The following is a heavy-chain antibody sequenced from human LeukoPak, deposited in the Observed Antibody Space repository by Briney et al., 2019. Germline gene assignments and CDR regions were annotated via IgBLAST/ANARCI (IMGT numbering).Heavy chain of an antibody. D-gene: IGHD3-10*01. CDR2: FYDTRSP. CDR3: ARGRGSLTY. J-gene: IGHJ4*02. CDR1: GGSISLYY. Sequence: PSETLSLTCTVSGGSISLYYWSWIRQPPGKGLEWIGYFYDTRSPKYNPSLERRVTISVDMSRNQFSLNLTSVATADTAVYYCARGRGSLTYWGQGTLATVSS. V-gene: IGHV4-59*01.